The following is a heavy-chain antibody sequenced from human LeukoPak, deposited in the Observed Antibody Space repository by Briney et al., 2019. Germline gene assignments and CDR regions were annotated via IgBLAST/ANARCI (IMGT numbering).Heavy chain of an antibody. V-gene: IGHV4-59*01. CDR3: ARAASKRLFDFDI. CDR1: GGSISSYY. Sequence: SETLSLTCTVSGGSISSYYWSWIRQPPGKGLEWIGYIYYSGSTNYNPSLKSRVTISVDTSKNQFSLKLSSVTAADTAVYYCARAASKRLFDFDIWGQGTMVTVSS. D-gene: IGHD6-25*01. J-gene: IGHJ3*02. CDR2: IYYSGST.